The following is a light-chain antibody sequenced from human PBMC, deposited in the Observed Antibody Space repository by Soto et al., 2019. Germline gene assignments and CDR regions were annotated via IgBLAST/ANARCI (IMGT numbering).Light chain of an antibody. J-gene: IGKJ5*01. V-gene: IGKV3-11*01. CDR1: RSVSGF. CDR2: DAS. CDR3: QQYGSSPRT. Sequence: EIFLTQYPATLSLSRWERATLSCRASRSVSGFLAWYQQKPGQAPRLLIYDASNRATGIPARFSGSGSGTDFTLTISSLEPEDFAVYYCQQYGSSPRTFGQGTRLEIK.